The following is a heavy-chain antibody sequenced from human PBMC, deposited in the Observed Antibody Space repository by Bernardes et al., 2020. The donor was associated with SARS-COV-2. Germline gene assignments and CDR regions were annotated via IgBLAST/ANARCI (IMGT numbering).Heavy chain of an antibody. V-gene: IGHV3-23*01. CDR1: GFTFSSYD. CDR2: ISDSGGST. D-gene: IGHD6-13*01. CDR3: AKGTIAAAGIGDADY. Sequence: GGSLRLSCAASGFTFSSYDMSWVRQAPGKGLEWVSTISDSGGSTYYADFVRGRFTISRDNSKNTLYLQMNSLRAEDTAVYYCAKGTIAAAGIGDADYWGQGTLVTVSS. J-gene: IGHJ4*02.